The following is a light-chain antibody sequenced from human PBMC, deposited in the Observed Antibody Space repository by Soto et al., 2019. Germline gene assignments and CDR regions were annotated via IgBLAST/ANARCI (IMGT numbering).Light chain of an antibody. V-gene: IGKV3-20*01. CDR3: QQYGISPT. CDR2: DVS. J-gene: IGKJ1*01. Sequence: EIVLTQSPGTLSLSPGERATLSCRSSHSVTSNYLAWYQQKPGQAPRLLIYDVSSRATGIPDRFSGSGSGTDFTLTISRLGTVDFAVYYCQQYGISPTFGQGTKVEIK. CDR1: HSVTSNY.